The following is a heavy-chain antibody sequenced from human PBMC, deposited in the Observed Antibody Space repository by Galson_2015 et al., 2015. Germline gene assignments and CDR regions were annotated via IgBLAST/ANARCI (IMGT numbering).Heavy chain of an antibody. Sequence: SLRLSCAASGFTFSSYGMHWVRQAPGKGLEWVAVISYDGSNKYYADSVKGRFTISRDSSKNTLYLQMNSLRAEDTAVYYCARDVFTYYYDSSPAPGGYWGQGTLVTVSS. J-gene: IGHJ4*02. D-gene: IGHD3-22*01. V-gene: IGHV3-30*03. CDR2: ISYDGSNK. CDR1: GFTFSSYG. CDR3: ARDVFTYYYDSSPAPGGY.